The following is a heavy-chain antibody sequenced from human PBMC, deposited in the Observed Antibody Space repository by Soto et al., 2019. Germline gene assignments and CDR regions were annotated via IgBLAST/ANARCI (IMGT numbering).Heavy chain of an antibody. D-gene: IGHD3-22*01. CDR2: ISGSGGST. V-gene: IGHV3-23*01. J-gene: IGHJ4*02. Sequence: PGGSLRLSCAASGFTFSSYAMSWVRQAPGKGLEWVSAISGSGGSTYYADSVKGRFTISRDNSKNTLYLQMNSLRAEDTAVYYCAKGRRDSSGYYAGYWGQGTLVTVSS. CDR3: AKGRRDSSGYYAGY. CDR1: GFTFSSYA.